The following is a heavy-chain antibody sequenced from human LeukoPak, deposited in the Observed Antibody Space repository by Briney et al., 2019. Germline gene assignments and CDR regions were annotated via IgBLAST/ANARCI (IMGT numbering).Heavy chain of an antibody. CDR2: INAGNGDT. V-gene: IGHV1-3*01. Sequence: PEASVTVSCKASGYTFTSYAMHWVRQAPGQRLEWMGWINAGNGDTKYSQNFQGRVTITRDTSANTAYMELSSLRSEDTAVYYCARDRSTGRYYGSGSYDYWGQGTLVTVSS. CDR1: GYTFTSYA. D-gene: IGHD3-10*01. J-gene: IGHJ4*02. CDR3: ARDRSTGRYYGSGSYDY.